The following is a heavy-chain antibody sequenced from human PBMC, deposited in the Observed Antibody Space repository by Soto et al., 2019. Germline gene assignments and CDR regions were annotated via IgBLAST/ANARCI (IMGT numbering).Heavy chain of an antibody. Sequence: GGSLRLSCAASGFDFSGNDMHWVRQGPGKGLEWVAVIGTTGATYYPGSMMGRFTISRDNAENSVYLQIDSLRAEDTAVYYCARDDVLCDGGRCYGVPLDVWGKGTTVTVSS. CDR3: ARDDVLCDGGRCYGVPLDV. V-gene: IGHV3-13*01. CDR1: GFDFSGND. D-gene: IGHD2-15*01. J-gene: IGHJ6*04. CDR2: IGTTGAT.